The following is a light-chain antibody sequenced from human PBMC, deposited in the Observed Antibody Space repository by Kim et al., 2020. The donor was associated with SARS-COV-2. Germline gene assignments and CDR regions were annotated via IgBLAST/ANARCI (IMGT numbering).Light chain of an antibody. J-gene: IGKJ5*01. CDR2: SAS. CDR1: QSISIS. CDR3: QQTYIPPFT. Sequence: DIQVTQSPSSLSASVGDRVTITCRASQSISISLNWYQHEPGKAPKLLIHSASTLHSGVPSRFSGSGSETDFTLTITSLQPEDFATYYCQQTYIPPFTFVQGTRLEI. V-gene: IGKV1-39*01.